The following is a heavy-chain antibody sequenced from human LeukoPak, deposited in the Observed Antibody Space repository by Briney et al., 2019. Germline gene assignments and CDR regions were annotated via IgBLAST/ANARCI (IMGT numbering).Heavy chain of an antibody. V-gene: IGHV4-38-2*02. Sequence: PSETLSLTCTVSGYSISSGYYWGWIRQPPGKGLEWIGSIYYSGSTYYSPSLKSRVTISVDTSKNQFSLKLSSVTAADTAVYYCAREAAVQRWLQCTFDYWGQGTLVTVSS. CDR2: IYYSGST. CDR3: AREAAVQRWLQCTFDY. D-gene: IGHD5-24*01. J-gene: IGHJ4*02. CDR1: GYSISSGYY.